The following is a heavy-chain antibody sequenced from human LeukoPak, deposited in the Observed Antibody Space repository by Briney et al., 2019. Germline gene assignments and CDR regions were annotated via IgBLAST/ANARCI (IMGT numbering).Heavy chain of an antibody. V-gene: IGHV4-59*01. D-gene: IGHD1-26*01. CDR1: GGSISSYY. CDR2: IYYSGST. CDR3: ARERVVGATNYYGMDV. J-gene: IGHJ6*02. Sequence: SETLSLTCTVSGGSISSYYWSWIRQPPGKGLEGIGYIYYSGSTNYNPSLKSRGTISVDTSKNQFSLKLSSVTAADTAVYYCARERVVGATNYYGMDVWGQGTTVTVSS.